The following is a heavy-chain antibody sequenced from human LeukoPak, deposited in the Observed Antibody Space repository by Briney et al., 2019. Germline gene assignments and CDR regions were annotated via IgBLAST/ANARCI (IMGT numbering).Heavy chain of an antibody. J-gene: IGHJ3*02. V-gene: IGHV1-69*04. D-gene: IGHD1-26*01. CDR1: GGTFSSYA. CDR2: IIPILGIA. CDR3: ARGWVGGGSHGIWTDAFDI. Sequence: GSSVKVSCKASGGTFSSYAISWVRQAPGQGLEWMGRIIPILGIANYAQKFQGRVTITADKSTSTAYMELSSLRSEDTAVYYCARGWVGGGSHGIWTDAFDIWGQGTMVTVSS.